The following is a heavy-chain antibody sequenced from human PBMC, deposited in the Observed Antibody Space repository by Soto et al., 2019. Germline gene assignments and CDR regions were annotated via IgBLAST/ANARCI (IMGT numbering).Heavy chain of an antibody. Sequence: SETLSLTCTVSGGSISSYCWSWIRQPPGKGLEWIGYIYYSGSTNYNPSLKSRVTISVDTSKNQFSLKLSSVTAAGTAVYYCASRPSAPVWVFLGGFFKFISGPWGYYYWDVWGKGTRVTVS. D-gene: IGHD3-3*01. CDR3: ASRPSAPVWVFLGGFFKFISGPWGYYYWDV. CDR2: IYYSGST. CDR1: GGSISSYC. J-gene: IGHJ6*03. V-gene: IGHV4-59*08.